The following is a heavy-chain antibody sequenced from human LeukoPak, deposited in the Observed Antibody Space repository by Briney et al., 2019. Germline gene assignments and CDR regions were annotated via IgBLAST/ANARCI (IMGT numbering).Heavy chain of an antibody. CDR3: ANGPMITFGGLTEREFDY. CDR2: ISYDGSNK. Sequence: GGSLRLSCAASGFTFSSYGMHWVRQAPGKGLEWVAVISYDGSNKYYGDSVKGRFTISRDISKNTLYLQMDSLRAEDTAVYYCANGPMITFGGLTEREFDYWGQGTLVTVSS. CDR1: GFTFSSYG. D-gene: IGHD3-16*01. J-gene: IGHJ4*02. V-gene: IGHV3-30*18.